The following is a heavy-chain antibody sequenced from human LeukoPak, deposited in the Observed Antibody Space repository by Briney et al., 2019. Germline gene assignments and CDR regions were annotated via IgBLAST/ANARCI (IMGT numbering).Heavy chain of an antibody. CDR1: GVSISSSEW. Sequence: PSGTLSLTCAVSGVSISSSEWWIWVRQPPGQGLEWIGEIHRDGRTRYNPSLKSRVTMSMDYSKNQFSLSVTSVTAADTAIYYCGKTDIFFNPIDYWGPGSLVTVSS. CDR3: GKTDIFFNPIDY. J-gene: IGHJ4*02. V-gene: IGHV4-4*02. CDR2: IHRDGRT. D-gene: IGHD3-9*01.